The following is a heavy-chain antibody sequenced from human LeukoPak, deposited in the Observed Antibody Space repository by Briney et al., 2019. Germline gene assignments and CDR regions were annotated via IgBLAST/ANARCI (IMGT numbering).Heavy chain of an antibody. CDR3: ARERAPGGRWVVIKYYYYMDV. V-gene: IGHV4-4*07. D-gene: IGHD3-22*01. CDR2: IYTSGST. CDR1: GGSISSYY. Sequence: SETLSLTCTVSGGSISSYYWSWIRQPAGKGLEWIGRIYTSGSTNYNPSLKSRVTMSVDTSKNQFSLKLSSVTAADTAVYYCARERAPGGRWVVIKYYYYMDVWGKGTTVTVSS. J-gene: IGHJ6*03.